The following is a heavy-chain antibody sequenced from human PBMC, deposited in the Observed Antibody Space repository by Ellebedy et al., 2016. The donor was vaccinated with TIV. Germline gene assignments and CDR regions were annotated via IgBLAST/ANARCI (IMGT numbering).Heavy chain of an antibody. D-gene: IGHD2-15*01. CDR3: ASDGVARSAFDI. CDR1: GYSFTSHW. V-gene: IGHV5-51*01. J-gene: IGHJ3*02. CDR2: IYPGDSDT. Sequence: GESLKISCQGSGYSFTSHWIVWVRQLPGRGLEYMGIIYPGDSDTRYSPSFQAQVTISVDKSISTDYLQWNSLKASDTAMYYCASDGVARSAFDIWGQGTMVIVSS.